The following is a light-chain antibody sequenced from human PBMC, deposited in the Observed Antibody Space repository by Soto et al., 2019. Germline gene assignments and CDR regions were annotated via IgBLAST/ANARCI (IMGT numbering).Light chain of an antibody. CDR2: ETS. V-gene: IGKV3-11*01. CDR1: QSVSDY. CDR3: QHRNRWLRT. Sequence: EVVLTQSPAILSLSPGERATLSCRASQSVSDYLAWYQQKPGQAPRLLMYETSKRATGSPARFSGSGSGTDFTLTISSLEPEDFAVYYCQHRNRWLRTFGQGTKLEIK. J-gene: IGKJ2*01.